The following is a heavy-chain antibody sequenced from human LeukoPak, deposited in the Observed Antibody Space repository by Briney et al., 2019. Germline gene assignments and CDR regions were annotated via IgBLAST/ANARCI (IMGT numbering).Heavy chain of an antibody. D-gene: IGHD5-12*01. Sequence: SETLSLTCTVSGGSISSYYGSWIRQPPGKGLEWVGYIYYSGSTNYNPSLKSRVTISVDTSKNQFSLKLSSVTAADTAVYYCARSSEVATIDYWGQGTLTTVSS. CDR2: IYYSGST. CDR3: ARSSEVATIDY. V-gene: IGHV4-59*08. CDR1: GGSISSYY. J-gene: IGHJ4*02.